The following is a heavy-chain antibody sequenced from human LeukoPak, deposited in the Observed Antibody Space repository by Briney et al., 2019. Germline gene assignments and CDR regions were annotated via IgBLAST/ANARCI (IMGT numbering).Heavy chain of an antibody. J-gene: IGHJ6*02. D-gene: IGHD3-10*01. CDR3: AKKTGRDAGFGELLIGSLSV. CDR2: ISGSGGST. CDR1: GFTFSSYA. V-gene: IGHV3-23*01. Sequence: GGSLRLSCAASGFTFSSYAMSWVRQAPGKGLEWVSAISGSGGSTYYADSVKGRFTISRDNSKNTLYLQMNSLRAEDTAVYYCAKKTGRDAGFGELLIGSLSVWGQGTTVTVSS.